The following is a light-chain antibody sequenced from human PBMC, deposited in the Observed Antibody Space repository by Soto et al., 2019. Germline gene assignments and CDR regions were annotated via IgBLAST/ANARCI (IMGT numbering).Light chain of an antibody. CDR1: QSVSSSY. Sequence: EIVLTQSPGTLSLSPGERATLSCGASQSVSSSYLAWYQQKPGQAPRLLIYGASSRATGIPARLSGSGSGTDFALTISRLEPEDFAVYYCQQYGSSPLTFGGGTKVDIK. CDR2: GAS. J-gene: IGKJ4*01. CDR3: QQYGSSPLT. V-gene: IGKV3-20*01.